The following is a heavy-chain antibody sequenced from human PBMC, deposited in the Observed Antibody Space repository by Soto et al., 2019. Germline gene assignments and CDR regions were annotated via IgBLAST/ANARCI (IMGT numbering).Heavy chain of an antibody. CDR2: IIPIFGTA. CDR3: ARAMYYYDSSGYYFCWFGP. J-gene: IGHJ5*02. CDR1: GGTLSSYA. Sequence: PVQVSCKASGGTLSSYAISWVRQAPGQGLEWMGGIIPIFGTANYAQKFQGRVTITADESTSTAYMELSSLRSEDTAVYYCARAMYYYDSSGYYFCWFGPWGQGTLVTVSS. V-gene: IGHV1-69*13. D-gene: IGHD3-22*01.